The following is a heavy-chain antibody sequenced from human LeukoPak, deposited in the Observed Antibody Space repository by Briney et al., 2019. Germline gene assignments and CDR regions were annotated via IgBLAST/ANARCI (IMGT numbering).Heavy chain of an antibody. CDR2: ISGFNGDT. D-gene: IGHD5-18*01. Sequence: GASVKVSCKASGYTFTNYGLSWVRQAPGQGLEWMGWISGFNGDTNYAQNFRGRVTMTTDTSTNTAYMELRSLTSDDTAIYFCAREGFVRDTALDYWGQGTLVTVSA. CDR1: GYTFTNYG. J-gene: IGHJ4*02. V-gene: IGHV1-18*01. CDR3: AREGFVRDTALDY.